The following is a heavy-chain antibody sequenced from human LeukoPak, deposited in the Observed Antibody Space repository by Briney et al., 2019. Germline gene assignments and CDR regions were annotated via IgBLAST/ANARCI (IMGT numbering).Heavy chain of an antibody. D-gene: IGHD6-19*01. CDR1: GYTFTSYY. V-gene: IGHV1-46*01. J-gene: IGHJ4*02. Sequence: ASVKVSCKASGYTFTSYYVHWVRQAPGQGLEWMGIINPSGGSTSYAQKFQGRVTMTRDMFTSTVYMELSSLRSEDTAVYYCASLAAGSDYWGQGTLVTVSS. CDR3: ASLAAGSDY. CDR2: INPSGGST.